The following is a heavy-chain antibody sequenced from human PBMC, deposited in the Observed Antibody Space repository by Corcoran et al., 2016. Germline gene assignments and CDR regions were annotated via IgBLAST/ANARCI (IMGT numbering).Heavy chain of an antibody. CDR3: ARRGVSIAVAGTRFDP. Sequence: QVQLQQWGAGLLKPSETLSLTCAVYGGSFSGYYWSWIRQPPGKGLEWIGEINHSGSTNYNPSLKSRVTISVDTSKNQFSLKLSSVTAADTAVYYGARRGVSIAVAGTRFDPWGQGTLVTVSS. CDR2: INHSGST. D-gene: IGHD6-19*01. CDR1: GGSFSGYY. J-gene: IGHJ5*02. V-gene: IGHV4-34*01.